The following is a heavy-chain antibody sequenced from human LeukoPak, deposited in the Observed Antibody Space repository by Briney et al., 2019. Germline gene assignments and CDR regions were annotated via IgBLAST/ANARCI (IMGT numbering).Heavy chain of an antibody. Sequence: GGSLRLSCAASGLTFSSYAMGWVRQAPGKGLEWVSAISGSGGSTYYADSVKGRFTISRDNSKNTLYLQMNSLRAEDTAVYYCAKRVRGYLAYWGQGTLVTVSS. CDR3: AKRVRGYLAY. CDR1: GLTFSSYA. J-gene: IGHJ4*02. CDR2: ISGSGGST. V-gene: IGHV3-23*01. D-gene: IGHD3-3*01.